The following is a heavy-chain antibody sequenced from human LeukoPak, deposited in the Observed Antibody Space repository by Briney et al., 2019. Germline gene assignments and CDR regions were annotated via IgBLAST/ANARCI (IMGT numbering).Heavy chain of an antibody. V-gene: IGHV3-30*04. CDR2: ISYDGSNK. CDR3: ARDEPPGY. Sequence: PGGSLRLSCAASGFTFSSYAMHWVRQAPGKGLEWVAVISYDGSNKYYADSVKGRFTISRDNSENTLYLQMNSLRAEDTAVYYCARDEPPGYWGQGTLVAVSS. J-gene: IGHJ4*02. CDR1: GFTFSSYA.